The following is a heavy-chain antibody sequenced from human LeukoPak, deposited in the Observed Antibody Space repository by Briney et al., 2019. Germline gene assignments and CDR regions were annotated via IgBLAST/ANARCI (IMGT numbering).Heavy chain of an antibody. J-gene: IGHJ4*02. CDR2: ISSSGSTI. D-gene: IGHD3-10*01. Sequence: PGGSLRLSCAASGFTFSSYEMNWVRQAPGKGLEWVSYISSSGSTIYYADSVKGRFTISRDNAKNSLYLQMNSLRAEDTAVYYCARLVRITMVRGPKGDDYWGQGTLVNVSS. CDR3: ARLVRITMVRGPKGDDY. CDR1: GFTFSSYE. V-gene: IGHV3-48*03.